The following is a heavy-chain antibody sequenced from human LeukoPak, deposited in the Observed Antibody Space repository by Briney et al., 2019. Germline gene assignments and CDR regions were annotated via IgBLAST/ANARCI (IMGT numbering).Heavy chain of an antibody. J-gene: IGHJ4*02. CDR2: IRYDGSNK. CDR3: AKGFPVLEWLLSDY. D-gene: IGHD3-3*01. CDR1: GFTFSSYG. V-gene: IGHV3-30*02. Sequence: SGGSLRLSCAASGFTFSSYGMHWVRQAPGKGLEGVAFIRYDGSNKYYADSVKGRFTISRDNSKNTLYLQMNSLRAEDTAVYYCAKGFPVLEWLLSDYWGQGTLVTVSS.